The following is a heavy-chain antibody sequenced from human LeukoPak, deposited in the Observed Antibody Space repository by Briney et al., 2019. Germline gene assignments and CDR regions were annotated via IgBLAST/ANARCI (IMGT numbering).Heavy chain of an antibody. CDR1: GFTFSSYS. CDR3: ARSGPTTNWFDP. D-gene: IGHD1-1*01. CDR2: ISSRSSNI. V-gene: IGHV3-48*01. Sequence: GGSLRLSCAASGFTFSSYSMNWVRQAPGKGLEWVSYISSRSSNIYYADSVKGRFTISRDNAKNSLYLQMNSLSAGDTAVYYCARSGPTTNWFDPWGQGTLVTVSS. J-gene: IGHJ5*02.